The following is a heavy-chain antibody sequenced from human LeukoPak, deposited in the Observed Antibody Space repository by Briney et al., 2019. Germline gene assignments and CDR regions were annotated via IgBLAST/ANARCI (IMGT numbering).Heavy chain of an antibody. J-gene: IGHJ4*02. V-gene: IGHV4-59*01. Sequence: SETLSLTCTVSGGSINSYYWSWIRQPPGKGLEWIGYIYYSGSTNYNPSLKSRVTISVDTSKNQFPLKLSSVTAADTAVYYCARTGSGWTRGFDYWGQGTLVTVS. CDR1: GGSINSYY. CDR2: IYYSGST. D-gene: IGHD6-19*01. CDR3: ARTGSGWTRGFDY.